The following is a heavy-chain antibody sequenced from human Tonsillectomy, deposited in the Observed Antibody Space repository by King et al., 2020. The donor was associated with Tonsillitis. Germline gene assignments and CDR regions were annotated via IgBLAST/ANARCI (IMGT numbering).Heavy chain of an antibody. Sequence: VQLVESGGGLVKPGGSLRLSCAASGFTFSNAWMSWVRQAPGKGLEWVGRIKSKTDGGTTEYAAPVKGRFTISRDDSKNTLYLQMKSLKTEDTAVYYFTTTYYYDSSGYRPFDSWGQGTLVTVSS. CDR2: IKSKTDGGTT. J-gene: IGHJ4*02. CDR1: GFTFSNAW. D-gene: IGHD3-22*01. V-gene: IGHV3-15*01. CDR3: TTTYYYDSSGYRPFDS.